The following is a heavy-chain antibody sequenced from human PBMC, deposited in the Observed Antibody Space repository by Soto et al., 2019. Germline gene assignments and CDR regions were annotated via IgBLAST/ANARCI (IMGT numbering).Heavy chain of an antibody. CDR1: GFSLRSYA. D-gene: IGHD2-2*01. V-gene: IGHV3-23*01. J-gene: IGHJ4*02. CDR3: AKGKDIVVVPAIDC. CDR2: ISGSGGVT. Sequence: GGSLRLSCAASGFSLRSYAMTWVRQAPGKGLEWVSGISGSGGVTYYADSVKGRFTISRDTSKSTLYLQMNSLRAEDTALYYCAKGKDIVVVPAIDCWGQGTLVTVSS.